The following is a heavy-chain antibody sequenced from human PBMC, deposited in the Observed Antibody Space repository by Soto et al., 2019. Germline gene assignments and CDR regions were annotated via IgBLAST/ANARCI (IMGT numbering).Heavy chain of an antibody. D-gene: IGHD3-22*01. CDR1: GGSIRSSSYY. V-gene: IGHV4-39*07. CDR2: IYYSGST. Sequence: SETLSLTCTVSGGSIRSSSYYWGWIRQPPGKGLEWIGSIYYSGSTYYNPSLKSRVTMTRDTSTSTVYMELSSLRSEDTAVYFCARADYYDSSGFYYDCWGQGSLVTVSS. CDR3: ARADYYDSSGFYYDC. J-gene: IGHJ4*02.